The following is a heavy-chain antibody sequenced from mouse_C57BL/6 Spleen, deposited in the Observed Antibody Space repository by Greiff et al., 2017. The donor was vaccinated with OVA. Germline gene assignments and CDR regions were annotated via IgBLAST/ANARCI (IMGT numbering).Heavy chain of an antibody. J-gene: IGHJ4*01. CDR2: IYPGDGDT. V-gene: IGHV1-80*01. D-gene: IGHD2-5*01. CDR3: ARSGYSNYLYYAMDY. CDR1: GYAFSSYW. Sequence: QVQLQQSGAELVKPGASVKISCKASGYAFSSYWMNWVKQRPGKGLEWIGQIYPGDGDTNYNGKFKGKATLTADKSSSTAYLQLSSLTSEDSAVYFCARSGYSNYLYYAMDYWGQGTSVTVSS.